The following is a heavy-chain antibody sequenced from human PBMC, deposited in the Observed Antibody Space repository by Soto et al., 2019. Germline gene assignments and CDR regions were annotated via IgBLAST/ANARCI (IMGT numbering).Heavy chain of an antibody. D-gene: IGHD2-15*01. CDR3: ARDRVQMVDGLDV. CDR1: GFTFSNNG. Sequence: QVQLVESGGGVVQPGRSLRLSCAASGFTFSNNGMHWVRQAPGKGLEWVAVIWYDGINKYYADSVKGRFIISRDNSTNTVYLQMNSLRAEETAVYYCARDRVQMVDGLDVWGQGTTVTVSS. V-gene: IGHV3-33*01. CDR2: IWYDGINK. J-gene: IGHJ6*02.